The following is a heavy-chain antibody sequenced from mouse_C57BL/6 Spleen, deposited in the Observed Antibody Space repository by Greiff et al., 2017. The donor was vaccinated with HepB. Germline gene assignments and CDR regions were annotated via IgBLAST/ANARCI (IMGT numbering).Heavy chain of an antibody. V-gene: IGHV1-55*01. CDR1: GYTFTSYW. CDR3: ARSWGVRPFDY. J-gene: IGHJ2*01. D-gene: IGHD1-2*01. CDR2: IYPGSGST. Sequence: VQLQQPGAELVKPGASVKMSCKASGYTFTSYWITWVKQRPGQGLEWIGDIYPGSGSTNYNEKFKSKATLTVYTSSSTAYMQLSSLTSEDSAVYYCARSWGVRPFDYWGQGTTLTVSS.